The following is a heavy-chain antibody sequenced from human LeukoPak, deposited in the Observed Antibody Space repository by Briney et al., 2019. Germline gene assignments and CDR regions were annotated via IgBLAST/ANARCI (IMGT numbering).Heavy chain of an antibody. CDR1: GGSISGYY. Sequence: SETLSLTCSVSGGSISGYYWSWIRQPPGQGLEWIGYMYETGHTMYNSSLKSRVTMSLDTSRNYFSLSLSSVTAADTAVYYCARHPFATPFDYWGPGTLVTVSS. CDR2: MYETGHT. J-gene: IGHJ4*02. D-gene: IGHD2-15*01. CDR3: ARHPFATPFDY. V-gene: IGHV4-59*08.